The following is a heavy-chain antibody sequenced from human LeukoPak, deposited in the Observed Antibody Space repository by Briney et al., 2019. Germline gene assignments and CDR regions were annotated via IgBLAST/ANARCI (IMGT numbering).Heavy chain of an antibody. CDR3: AKDHYDILTGEFDY. CDR2: ISYDGTNK. Sequence: GGSLRLSCAASGFTFSSYWMHWVRQAPGKGLEWAAVISYDGTNKYYADSVKGRFTISRDNSKNTLYLQMNSLRAEDTAVYYCAKDHYDILTGEFDYWGQGTLVTVSS. CDR1: GFTFSSYW. J-gene: IGHJ4*02. V-gene: IGHV3-30*18. D-gene: IGHD3-9*01.